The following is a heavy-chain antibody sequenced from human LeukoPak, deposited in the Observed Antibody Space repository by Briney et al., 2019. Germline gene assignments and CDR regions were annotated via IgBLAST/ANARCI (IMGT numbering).Heavy chain of an antibody. CDR3: ATCGGDCYGTGYFDH. V-gene: IGHV4-59*01. CDR1: GDSISSFH. D-gene: IGHD2-21*02. J-gene: IGHJ4*02. CDR2: MYYSGSI. Sequence: SETLSLTCTVSGDSISSFHWTWIRQPPGKGLEWIAYMYYSGSINYNPSLKSRVTISIDMSKNRFSLKLSSVTAADTAVYYCATCGGDCYGTGYFDHWGQGTLVTVSS.